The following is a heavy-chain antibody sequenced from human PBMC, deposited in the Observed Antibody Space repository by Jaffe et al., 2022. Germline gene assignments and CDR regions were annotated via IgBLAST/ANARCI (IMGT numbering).Heavy chain of an antibody. CDR1: GFTFSSYG. V-gene: IGHV3-30*02. D-gene: IGHD3-16*02. CDR3: AKDPSLHLGELSLWSGY. CDR2: IRYDGSNK. J-gene: IGHJ4*02. Sequence: QVQLVESGGGVVQPGGSLRLSCAASGFTFSSYGMHWVRQAPGKGLEWVAFIRYDGSNKYYADSVKGRFTISRDNSKNTLYLQMNSLRAEDTAVYYCAKDPSLHLGELSLWSGYWGQGTLVTVSS.